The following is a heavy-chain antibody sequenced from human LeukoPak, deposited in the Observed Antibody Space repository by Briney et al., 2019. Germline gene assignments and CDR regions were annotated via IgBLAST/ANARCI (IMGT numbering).Heavy chain of an antibody. D-gene: IGHD3-3*01. CDR2: ISYDGSNK. CDR3: ARDPLYRSFGVVITGEGFDY. CDR1: GFTFSSYA. Sequence: SGGSLRLSCAASGFTFSSYAMHWVRQAPGKGLEWVAVISYDGSNKYYADSVKGRFTISRDNAKNSLYLQMNSLRAEDTAVYYCARDPLYRSFGVVITGEGFDYWGQGTLVTVSS. J-gene: IGHJ4*02. V-gene: IGHV3-30-3*01.